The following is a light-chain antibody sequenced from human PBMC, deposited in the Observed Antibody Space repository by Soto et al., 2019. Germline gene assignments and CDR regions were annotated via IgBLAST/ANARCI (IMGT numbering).Light chain of an antibody. CDR3: QQYYATPYT. CDR1: QSLLYSSNNKNY. J-gene: IGKJ2*01. Sequence: DIVMTQSPDSLAVSLGERATLNCKSSQSLLYSSNNKNYLAWYQQKPGQPPKLLIYWASTRESGVSDRFSGSGSGTDFTLTISSLQAEDVAVYYCQQYYATPYTFGQGTKVEIK. V-gene: IGKV4-1*01. CDR2: WAS.